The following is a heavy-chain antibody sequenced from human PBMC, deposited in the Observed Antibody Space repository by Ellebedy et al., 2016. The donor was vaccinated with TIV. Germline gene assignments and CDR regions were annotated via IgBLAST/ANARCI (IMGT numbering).Heavy chain of an antibody. D-gene: IGHD2-15*01. CDR3: ASTVVVIAARDY. Sequence: GESLKISCAASGFTFSSYWMHWVRQAPGKGLVWVSRINNDGNSTSYADSVKGRFTISRDNAKNTLYLQMNSLRAEDTAVYYCASTVVVIAARDYWGQGTLVTVSS. CDR1: GFTFSSYW. V-gene: IGHV3-74*01. CDR2: INNDGNST. J-gene: IGHJ4*02.